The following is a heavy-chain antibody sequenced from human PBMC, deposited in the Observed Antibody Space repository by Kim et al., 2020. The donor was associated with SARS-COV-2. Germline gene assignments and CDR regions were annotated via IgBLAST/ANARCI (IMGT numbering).Heavy chain of an antibody. CDR3: ATGEGDNVFPDAFDI. Sequence: SETLSLTCTVSGGSISSYYWSWIRQPPGKGLEWIGYIYYSGSTNYNPSLKSRVTISVDTSKNQFSLKLSSVTAADTAVYYCATGEGDNVFPDAFDIWGQGTMVTVSS. CDR2: IYYSGST. CDR1: GGSISSYY. J-gene: IGHJ3*02. D-gene: IGHD3-16*01. V-gene: IGHV4-59*13.